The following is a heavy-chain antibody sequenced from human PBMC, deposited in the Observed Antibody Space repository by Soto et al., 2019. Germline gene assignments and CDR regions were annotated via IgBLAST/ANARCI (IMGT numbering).Heavy chain of an antibody. Sequence: GGSLRLSCAASGFTFSGYAMSWVRQAPGKGLEWVSAIGSGSPFYADSVKGRFTISRDNANSMLYLQMNSLRADDTAVYFCAQVLGSSWYHYNIFASGGQGSLVTGSS. CDR2: IGSGSP. J-gene: IGHJ5*01. D-gene: IGHD6-13*01. CDR1: GFTFSGYA. CDR3: AQVLGSSWYHYNIFAS. V-gene: IGHV3-23*01.